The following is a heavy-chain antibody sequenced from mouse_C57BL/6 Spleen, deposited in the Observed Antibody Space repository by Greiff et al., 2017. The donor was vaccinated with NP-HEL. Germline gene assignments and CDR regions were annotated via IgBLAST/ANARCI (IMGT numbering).Heavy chain of an antibody. CDR2: IDPHSGGT. Sequence: VQLQQPGAELVKPGASVKLSCKASGYTFTSYWMHWVKQRPGRGLEWIGRIDPHSGGTKYNEKFKSKATLTGDKPSSTAYLQVSSLRSEDSAVYYYTRDYAYAMDYWGQGTSVTVSS. CDR3: TRDYAYAMDY. V-gene: IGHV1-72*01. CDR1: GYTFTSYW. D-gene: IGHD1-1*02. J-gene: IGHJ4*01.